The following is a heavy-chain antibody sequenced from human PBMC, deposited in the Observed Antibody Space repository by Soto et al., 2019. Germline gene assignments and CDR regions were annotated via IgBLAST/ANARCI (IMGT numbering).Heavy chain of an antibody. V-gene: IGHV1-2*04. CDR3: ARDGETNAGYGSGSYYPGPNYYYGMDV. CDR1: GYTFTGYY. J-gene: IGHJ6*02. D-gene: IGHD3-10*01. Sequence: ASVKVSCKASGYTFTGYYMHWVRQAPGQGLEWMGWINPNSGGTNYAQKFQGWVTMNRDTSISTAYMELSRLRSDDTAVYYCARDGETNAGYGSGSYYPGPNYYYGMDVWGQGTTVTVSS. CDR2: INPNSGGT.